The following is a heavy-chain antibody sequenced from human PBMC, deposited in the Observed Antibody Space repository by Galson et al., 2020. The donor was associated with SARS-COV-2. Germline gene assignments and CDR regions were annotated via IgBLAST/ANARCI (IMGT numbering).Heavy chain of an antibody. Sequence: ASETLSLTCTVSGVSIRNYYWTWIRQSPGPGLEWIGYFSYPGNTHYNPSLNSRVSMSVDMSRNQFSLRLSSVTAADSAVYYCARGEVDTAVDSFYFFAMDVWGQGTTITVSS. D-gene: IGHD5-18*01. CDR3: ARGEVDTAVDSFYFFAMDV. J-gene: IGHJ6*02. CDR2: FSYPGNT. V-gene: IGHV4-59*08. CDR1: GVSIRNYY.